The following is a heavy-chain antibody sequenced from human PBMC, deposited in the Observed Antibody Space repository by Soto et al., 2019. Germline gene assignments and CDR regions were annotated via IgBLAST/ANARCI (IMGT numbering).Heavy chain of an antibody. CDR1: GYTFTNYF. V-gene: IGHV1-46*01. Sequence: QVQLVQSGADVKKPGASVAVSCKTSGYTFTNYFLHWVRLAPGQGLEWLGLIKPAGGTTTYAPKYQDRITRTGDSSTSTVFMELRSLRADDTAIYYCAREEAPAAAPTFSAGKDRGLKNYFDPWGQGTLVTVSS. J-gene: IGHJ5*02. CDR3: AREEAPAAAPTFSAGKDRGLKNYFDP. CDR2: IKPAGGTT. D-gene: IGHD6-13*01.